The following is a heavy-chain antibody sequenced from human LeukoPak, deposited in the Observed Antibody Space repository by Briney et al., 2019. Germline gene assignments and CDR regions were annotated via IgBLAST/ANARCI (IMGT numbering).Heavy chain of an antibody. D-gene: IGHD6-19*01. CDR3: ATWVTVAGSFDY. CDR2: FDPEDGET. J-gene: IGHJ4*02. CDR1: GYTLTELS. Sequence: ASVKVSCKVSGYTLTELSTHWVRQAPGKGLEWMGGFDPEDGETIYAQKFQGRVTMTEDTSTDTAYMELSSLRSEDTAVYYCATWVTVAGSFDYWGQGTLVTVSS. V-gene: IGHV1-24*01.